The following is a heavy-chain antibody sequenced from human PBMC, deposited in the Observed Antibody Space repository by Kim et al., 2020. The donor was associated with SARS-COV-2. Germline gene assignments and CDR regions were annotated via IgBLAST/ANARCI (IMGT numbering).Heavy chain of an antibody. D-gene: IGHD3-22*01. CDR3: ARVAPYYYDSSGYYWDY. V-gene: IGHV4-34*01. Sequence: LKSRVTISVDTSKNQFSLKLSSVTAADTAVYYCARVAPYYYDSSGYYWDYWGQGTLVTVSS. J-gene: IGHJ4*02.